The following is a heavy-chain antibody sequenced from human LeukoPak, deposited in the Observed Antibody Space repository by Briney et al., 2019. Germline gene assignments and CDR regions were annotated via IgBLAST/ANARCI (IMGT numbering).Heavy chain of an antibody. CDR3: AKGSRPPDY. J-gene: IGHJ4*02. D-gene: IGHD6-6*01. CDR2: ISGSGGNT. V-gene: IGHV3-23*01. CDR1: GFTFSNYA. Sequence: GGSLRLSCAASGFTFSNYAMSWVRQAPGKGLEWVSGISGSGGNTCYADSVKGRFTISRDNSKNTLYLQMNGLRAEDTAVYYCAKGSRPPDYWGQGTLVTVSS.